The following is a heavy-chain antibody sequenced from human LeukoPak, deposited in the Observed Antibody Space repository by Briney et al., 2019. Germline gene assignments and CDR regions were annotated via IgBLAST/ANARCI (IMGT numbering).Heavy chain of an antibody. CDR1: GGSISSYY. CDR3: ASDLYSSSPLGY. Sequence: PSETLSLTCTVSGGSISSYYWSWIRQPAGKGLEWIGRIYSSGSTNYNPSLRSTVTMSVDTSKNQFSLKLSSVTAADTAVYYCASDLYSSSPLGYWGQGTLVTVSS. CDR2: IYSSGST. D-gene: IGHD6-6*01. V-gene: IGHV4-4*07. J-gene: IGHJ4*02.